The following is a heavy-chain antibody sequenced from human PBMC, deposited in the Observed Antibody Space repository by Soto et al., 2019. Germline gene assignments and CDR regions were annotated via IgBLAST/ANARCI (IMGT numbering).Heavy chain of an antibody. J-gene: IGHJ5*02. V-gene: IGHV1-3*01. CDR3: ARGIATGQLDP. D-gene: IGHD2-15*01. CDR2: INPDNGNT. CDR1: GYTFTRYT. Sequence: GASVEVSCEASGYTFTRYTMNWVLQAPGQRLEWMGWINPDNGNTKSSRKFQDRVIITRDTSASTAYMDLSSLRSEDTAVYYCARGIATGQLDPWGQGTLVTVSS.